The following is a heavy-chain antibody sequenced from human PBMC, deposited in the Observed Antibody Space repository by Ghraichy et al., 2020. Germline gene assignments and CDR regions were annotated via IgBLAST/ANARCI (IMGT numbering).Heavy chain of an antibody. D-gene: IGHD2-2*01. Sequence: GGSLRLSCAASGFIFTDYYMSWIRQAPGKGLEWIAYINSDGGTWKYTDSVTGRFAISRDNAKNSLFLVMNNLRVDDTAIYYCAARTVRSSSSFDYWGQGTLVTVSS. J-gene: IGHJ4*02. CDR1: GFIFTDYY. CDR3: AARTVRSSSSFDY. V-gene: IGHV3-11*01. CDR2: INSDGGTW.